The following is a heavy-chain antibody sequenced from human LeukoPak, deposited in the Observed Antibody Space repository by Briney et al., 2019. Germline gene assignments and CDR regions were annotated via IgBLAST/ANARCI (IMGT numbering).Heavy chain of an antibody. V-gene: IGHV1-69*13. CDR2: IIPIFGTA. CDR1: GGTFSSYA. D-gene: IGHD2-15*01. CDR3: ARVYCSGGSRHSRY. Sequence: GASVKVSCKASGGTFSSYAISWVRQAPGQGLEWMGGIIPIFGTANYAQKFQGRVTITADESTSTAYMELSSLRSEDTAVYYCARVYCSGGSRHSRYWGQGTLVTVSS. J-gene: IGHJ4*02.